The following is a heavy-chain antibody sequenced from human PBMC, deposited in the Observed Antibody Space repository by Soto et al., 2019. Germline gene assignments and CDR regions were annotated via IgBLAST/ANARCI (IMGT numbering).Heavy chain of an antibody. CDR1: GFTFSSYA. CDR2: ISYDGSNK. V-gene: IGHV3-30-3*01. J-gene: IGHJ4*02. Sequence: GGSLRLSCAASGFTFSSYAMHWVRQAPGKGLEWVAVISYDGSNKYYADSVKGQFTISRDNSKNTLYLQMNSLRAEDTAVYYCARNPKSPGYSYGYYFDYWGQGTLVTVSS. D-gene: IGHD5-18*01. CDR3: ARNPKSPGYSYGYYFDY.